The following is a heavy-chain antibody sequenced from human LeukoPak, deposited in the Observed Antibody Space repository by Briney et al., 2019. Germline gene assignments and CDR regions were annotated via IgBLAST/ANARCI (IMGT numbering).Heavy chain of an antibody. D-gene: IGHD5-18*01. CDR1: GGSISSYY. J-gene: IGHJ4*02. V-gene: IGHV4-59*08. Sequence: SETLSLTCTASGGSISSYYWSWIRQPPGKGLEWIGYTYYSGSTNYNPSLKSRVTISVDTSKNHSSLKLSSVTAADTAVYYCARHLSAMATLGYYFDYWGQGTLVTVSS. CDR2: TYYSGST. CDR3: ARHLSAMATLGYYFDY.